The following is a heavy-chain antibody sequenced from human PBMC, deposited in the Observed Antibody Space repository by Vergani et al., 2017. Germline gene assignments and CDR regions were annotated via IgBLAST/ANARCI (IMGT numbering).Heavy chain of an antibody. CDR1: GGSFSGYY. D-gene: IGHD3-22*01. Sequence: QVQLQQWGAGLLKPSETLSLTCAVYGGSFSGYYWSWIRQPPGKGLEWIGEINHSGSTNYNPSLKSRVTISVDTSKNQFSLKLSSVTAADMAVYYCARDRYYDSSGYETWGQGTLVTVSS. V-gene: IGHV4-34*01. CDR3: ARDRYYDSSGYET. J-gene: IGHJ4*02. CDR2: INHSGST.